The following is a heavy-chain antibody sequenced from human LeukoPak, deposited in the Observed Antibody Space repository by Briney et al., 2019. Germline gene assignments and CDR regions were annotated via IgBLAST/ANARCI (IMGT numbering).Heavy chain of an antibody. CDR2: IKHDGGDK. D-gene: IGHD3-9*01. CDR1: GFTFSNYW. V-gene: IGHV3-7*03. J-gene: IGHJ4*02. Sequence: GGSLRLSCAATGFTFSNYWMSWVRQAPGKGLEWVANIKHDGGDKHYVDSVKGRFTIARDSAKNSLNLQMNSLRAEDTAVYYCARGGNYDILTGYIFDYWGQGTLVTVSS. CDR3: ARGGNYDILTGYIFDY.